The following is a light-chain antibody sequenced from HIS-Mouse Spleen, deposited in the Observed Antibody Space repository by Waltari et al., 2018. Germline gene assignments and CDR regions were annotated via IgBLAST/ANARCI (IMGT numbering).Light chain of an antibody. CDR2: DVS. J-gene: IGLJ2*01. Sequence: QSSLTQPASVSGSPGQSITIPCTATSSDGGGHNYVSWYQQHPGKPPKLMIYDVSKRPSGVSNRFSGSKSGNTASLTISGLQAEDEADYYCSSYTSSSTLVFGGGTKLTVL. CDR1: SSDGGGHNY. V-gene: IGLV2-14*03. CDR3: SSYTSSSTLV.